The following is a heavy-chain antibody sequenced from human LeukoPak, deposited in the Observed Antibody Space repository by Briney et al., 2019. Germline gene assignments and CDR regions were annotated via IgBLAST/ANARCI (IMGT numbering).Heavy chain of an antibody. CDR2: ITFSGLGL. J-gene: IGHJ5*02. CDR3: ATDGSGWSRSS. CDR1: GFTFSTTG. Sequence: QPGGTLGLSCAASGFTFSTTGMTWVRQAPGKGLEWVSTITFSGLGLYYTDSVKGRFTISRDNSRNMVYLQMNSLRAEDTAIYYCATDGSGWSRSSWGQGTLVTVSS. D-gene: IGHD6-19*01. V-gene: IGHV3-23*01.